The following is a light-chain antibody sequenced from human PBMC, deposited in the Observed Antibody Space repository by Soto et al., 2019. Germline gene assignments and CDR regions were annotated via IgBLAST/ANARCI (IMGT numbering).Light chain of an antibody. CDR1: QSLLNSANDKIH. J-gene: IGKJ4*01. Sequence: DIVMTQSPASLAVSLGERATINCKSSQSLLNSANDKIHLAWYQQKPGQPPKLLILRASTRDSGVPDRFSCRGSETDFTLTINSLQAEDVATYDSQQYFSAHLTFGGGTKVEI. V-gene: IGKV4-1*01. CDR2: RAS. CDR3: QQYFSAHLT.